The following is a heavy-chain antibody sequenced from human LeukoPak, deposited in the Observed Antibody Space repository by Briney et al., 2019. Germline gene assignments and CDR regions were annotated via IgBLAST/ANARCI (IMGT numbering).Heavy chain of an antibody. V-gene: IGHV4-61*02. Sequence: SQTLSLTCTVSGGSISSGDNYWSWIRQPDGKGLEWIGRIYTSGGPNYNPSLKSRVTISEGTSKNQFSLKLSSVTAADTAVYYCASAYTYASRFVYWGQGTLVTVSS. CDR3: ASAYTYASRFVY. J-gene: IGHJ4*02. CDR2: IYTSGGP. CDR1: GGSISSGDNY. D-gene: IGHD5-18*01.